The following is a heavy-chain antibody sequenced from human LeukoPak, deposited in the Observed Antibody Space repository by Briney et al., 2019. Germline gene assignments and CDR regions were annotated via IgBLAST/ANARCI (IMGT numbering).Heavy chain of an antibody. CDR2: IYYSGST. CDR1: GGSISSSSYY. D-gene: IGHD3-22*01. CDR3: ARLYYDSSGYYQICYFDY. V-gene: IGHV4-39*01. J-gene: IGHJ4*02. Sequence: SETLSLTCTVSGGSISSSSYYWGWVRKPPGKGLEWNGSIYYSGSTYYNPSLKSRVTISVDTSKNKSSLNLSSVTAADTAVYYCARLYYDSSGYYQICYFDYWGQGTLVTVSS.